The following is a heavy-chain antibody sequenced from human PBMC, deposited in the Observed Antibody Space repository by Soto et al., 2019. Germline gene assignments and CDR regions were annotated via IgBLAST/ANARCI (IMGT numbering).Heavy chain of an antibody. CDR1: GGSISGSYYY. V-gene: IGHV4-39*01. CDR2: VFYTGFT. J-gene: IGHJ4*02. Sequence: SETLSLTCAVSGGSISGSYYYWGWLRQAPGKGLEWIGSVFYTGFTSYNPSLESRGSVAVDTTKNQFSLKVSGVSAADTAVYYCATSQKGYNWNYFDHWGQGALVTVSS. CDR3: ATSQKGYNWNYFDH. D-gene: IGHD1-20*01.